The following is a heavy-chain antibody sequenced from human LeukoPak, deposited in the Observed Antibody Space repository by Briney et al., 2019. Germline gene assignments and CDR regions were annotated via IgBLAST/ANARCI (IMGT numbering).Heavy chain of an antibody. V-gene: IGHV3-9*01. CDR3: VREDGVVGATSAFDY. Sequence: GGSLRLSCAASGFTFDDYAMHWVRQAPGKGLEWVSGISWNSGSIGYADSVKGRFTISRDNAKNSLYLQMNSLSAEDTAVYYCVREDGVVGATSAFDYWGQGILVTVSS. J-gene: IGHJ4*02. CDR1: GFTFDDYA. CDR2: ISWNSGSI. D-gene: IGHD1-26*01.